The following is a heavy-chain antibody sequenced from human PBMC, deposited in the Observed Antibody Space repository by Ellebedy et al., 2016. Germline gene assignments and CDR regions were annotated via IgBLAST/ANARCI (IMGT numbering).Heavy chain of an antibody. D-gene: IGHD3-22*01. CDR3: ARGGNYYDSSGYFRIDY. J-gene: IGHJ4*02. V-gene: IGHV4-59*04. CDR2: IYYSGST. CDR1: GCSISSYY. Sequence: SETLSLTXTVSGCSISSYYWTWIRQPAGKGLEWIGYIYYSGSTYYNPSLKSRVTISVDTSKNHFSLKLSSVTAADTAVYYCARGGNYYDSSGYFRIDYWGQGTLVTVSS.